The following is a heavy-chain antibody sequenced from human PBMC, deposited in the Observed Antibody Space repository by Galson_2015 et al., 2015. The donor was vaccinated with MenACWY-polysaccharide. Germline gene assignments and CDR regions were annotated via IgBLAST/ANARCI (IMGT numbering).Heavy chain of an antibody. V-gene: IGHV6-1*01. CDR1: GDSVSSDSVA. CDR2: TFYESTWSN. D-gene: IGHD1-26*01. Sequence: ISGDSVSSDSVAWNWVRQSPSRGLEWLGRTFYESTWSNNYAESVKSRITINPDTSKNQVSLQLSSVSPEDTAVYYCVRQHHKWQPTAPDAFDIWGQGTMVTVSS. CDR3: VRQHHKWQPTAPDAFDI. J-gene: IGHJ3*02.